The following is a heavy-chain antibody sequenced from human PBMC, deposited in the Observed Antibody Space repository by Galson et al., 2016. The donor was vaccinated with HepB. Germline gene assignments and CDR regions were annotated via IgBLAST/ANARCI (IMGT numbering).Heavy chain of an antibody. J-gene: IGHJ5*01. V-gene: IGHV3-23*01. CDR2: ISGSGGST. CDR1: GFTFSTNA. Sequence: SLRLSCAASGFTFSTNAMTWVRQAPGEGLQWVSTISGSGGSTYYADSVRGRFSMSRDNFRATLYLQMTSLGAEDTAIFYWAKDLFFGVFDSWGQGTLVTVSS. CDR3: AKDLFFGVFDS. D-gene: IGHD2-8*01.